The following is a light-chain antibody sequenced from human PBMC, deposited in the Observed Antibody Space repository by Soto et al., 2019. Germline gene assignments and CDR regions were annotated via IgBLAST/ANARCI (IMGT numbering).Light chain of an antibody. V-gene: IGKV3-20*01. CDR1: QSASSN. Sequence: EIVMTQSPATLSVSQGERATLSCRASQSASSNLAWYQQKPVQAPRLLIYGASSRAIGIPDRFSGSGSGTDFTLTISRLEPEDFAVYYCQQYGSSPATFGQGTKVDIK. CDR2: GAS. J-gene: IGKJ1*01. CDR3: QQYGSSPAT.